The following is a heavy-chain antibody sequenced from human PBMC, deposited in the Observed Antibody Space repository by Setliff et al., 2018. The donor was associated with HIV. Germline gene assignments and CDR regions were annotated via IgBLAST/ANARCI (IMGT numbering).Heavy chain of an antibody. CDR2: IIPIFGTA. V-gene: IGHV1-69*05. J-gene: IGHJ6*02. Sequence: ASVKVSCKASGGTFSSYAISWVRQAPGQGLEWMGGIIPIFGTANYAQKFQGRVTITTDESTSTAYMELSSLRSEDTAVYYCASMGVAGTLSLYYYYYYGMDVWGQGTTVTVSS. CDR3: ASMGVAGTLSLYYYYYYGMDV. D-gene: IGHD6-19*01. CDR1: GGTFSSYA.